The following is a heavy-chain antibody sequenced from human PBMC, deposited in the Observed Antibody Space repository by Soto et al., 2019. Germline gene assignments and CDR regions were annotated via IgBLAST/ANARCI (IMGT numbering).Heavy chain of an antibody. CDR2: ISAYNGNT. V-gene: IGHV1-18*01. CDR3: ARDLVYSSSWISTYYYYYGMDV. D-gene: IGHD6-13*01. J-gene: IGHJ6*02. CDR1: GYTFTSYV. Sequence: SSVKVSCKASGYTFTSYVISWVRHAPGQGLEWMGWISAYNGNTNYAQKLQGRVTMTTDTSTSTAYMELRSLRSDDTAVYYCARDLVYSSSWISTYYYYYGMDVWGQGTTVTVSS.